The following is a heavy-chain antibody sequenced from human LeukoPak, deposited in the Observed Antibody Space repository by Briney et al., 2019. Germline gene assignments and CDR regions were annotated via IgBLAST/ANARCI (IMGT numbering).Heavy chain of an antibody. CDR1: GYTFTSYY. D-gene: IGHD3-10*01. CDR2: INPSGGST. Sequence: ASVKVSCKASGYTFTSYYMHWVRQAPGQGLEWMGIINPSGGSTSYAQKFQGRVTMTRDTSTSTVYMELSSLRSEDTAVYYCAREYGSGSQTVENWFDPWGQGTLVTVSS. J-gene: IGHJ5*02. CDR3: AREYGSGSQTVENWFDP. V-gene: IGHV1-46*01.